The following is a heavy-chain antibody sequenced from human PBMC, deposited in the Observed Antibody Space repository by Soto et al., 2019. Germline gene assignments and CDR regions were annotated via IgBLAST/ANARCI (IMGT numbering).Heavy chain of an antibody. J-gene: IGHJ4*02. CDR2: IYWADDK. V-gene: IGHV2-5*02. D-gene: IGHD6-19*01. CDR1: GFSLSSTRMA. CDR3: AHIVVAGLGYYFDY. Sequence: QITLKESGPTLVKPTQTLTLTCTFSGFSLSSTRMAVGWIRQPPGKALEWLALIYWADDKRYSPFLKSRLTITKDTSKNQVVLTMSYMDPVDTARYYCAHIVVAGLGYYFDYWGQGTLVTVSS.